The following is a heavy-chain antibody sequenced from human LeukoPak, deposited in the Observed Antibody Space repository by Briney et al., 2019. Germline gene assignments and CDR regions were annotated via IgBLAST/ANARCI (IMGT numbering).Heavy chain of an antibody. J-gene: IGHJ4*02. D-gene: IGHD2-2*01. V-gene: IGHV3-23*01. CDR3: AKSGPYCSSTSCNYFDY. Sequence: GGSLRLSCAASGFTFSSYAMSWVRQAPGKGLEWVSAISGSGGSTYYADSVKGRFTISRDNSKNALFLQMNSLRAEDTAVYYCAKSGPYCSSTSCNYFDYWGQGTLVTVSS. CDR1: GFTFSSYA. CDR2: ISGSGGST.